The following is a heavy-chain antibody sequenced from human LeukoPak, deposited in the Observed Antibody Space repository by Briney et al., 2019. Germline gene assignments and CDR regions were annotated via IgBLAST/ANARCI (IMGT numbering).Heavy chain of an antibody. CDR1: GGSISNYY. V-gene: IGHV4-4*07. CDR3: ARDLDFGDYWYYDL. J-gene: IGHJ2*01. CDR2: IYNSGSP. Sequence: SETLSLTCTFSGGSISNYYWTWIRQPAGKGLEWIGRIYNSGSPNYNPSLKSRVSMSVDTSKNQFSLKLSSVTAADTAVYYCARDLDFGDYWYYDLWGRGTLVTVSS. D-gene: IGHD4-17*01.